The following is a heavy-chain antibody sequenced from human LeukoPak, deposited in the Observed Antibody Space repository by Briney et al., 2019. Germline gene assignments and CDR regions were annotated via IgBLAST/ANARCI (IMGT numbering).Heavy chain of an antibody. D-gene: IGHD1-26*01. CDR1: GFTFSSYW. J-gene: IGHJ4*02. V-gene: IGHV3-7*03. CDR3: VKDSPPRYSGSPPAY. Sequence: GGSLRLSCAASGFTFSSYWLSWVRQAPGKGLEWVANINKDGGEKYYVDSVKGRFTISRDNAKNSLYLQMNSLRADDTAVYYCVKDSPPRYSGSPPAYWGQGTLVTVSS. CDR2: INKDGGEK.